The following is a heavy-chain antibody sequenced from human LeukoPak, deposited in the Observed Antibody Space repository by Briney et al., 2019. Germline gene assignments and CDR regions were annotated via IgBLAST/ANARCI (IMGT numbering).Heavy chain of an antibody. CDR1: GYTFTSYG. Sequence: ASVKVSCKASGYTFTSYGISWVRQAPGQGLEWMGWISAYNGNTNYAQKFQGRVTMTRDTSTSTVYMELSSLRSEDTAVYYCARAPYYDFWSGYYSTPNFDYWGQGTLVTVSS. D-gene: IGHD3-3*01. V-gene: IGHV1-18*01. J-gene: IGHJ4*02. CDR3: ARAPYYDFWSGYYSTPNFDY. CDR2: ISAYNGNT.